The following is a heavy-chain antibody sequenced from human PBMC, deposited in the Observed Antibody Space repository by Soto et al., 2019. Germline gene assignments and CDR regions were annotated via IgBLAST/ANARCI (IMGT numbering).Heavy chain of an antibody. D-gene: IGHD3-3*01. CDR2: ISSSSSYI. CDR1: GFTFSSYS. V-gene: IGHV3-21*01. Sequence: GESLKISCAASGFTFSSYSMNWVRQAPGKGLEWVSSISSSSSYIYYADSVKGRFTISRDNAKNSLYLQMNSLRAEDTAVYYCARAPYYDFWSGSLGYAFDIWGQGTMVTVSS. CDR3: ARAPYYDFWSGSLGYAFDI. J-gene: IGHJ3*02.